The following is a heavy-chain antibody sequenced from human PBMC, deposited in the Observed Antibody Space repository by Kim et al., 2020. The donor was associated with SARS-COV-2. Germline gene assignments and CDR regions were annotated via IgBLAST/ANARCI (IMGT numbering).Heavy chain of an antibody. V-gene: IGHV3-30*18. CDR1: GFTFSSYG. CDR3: AKRGGGYYDSSGYYRIDY. CDR2: ISYDGSNK. D-gene: IGHD3-22*01. Sequence: GGSLRLSCAASGFTFSSYGMHWVRQAPGKGLEWVAVISYDGSNKYYADSVKGRFTISRDNSKNTLYLQMNSLRAEDTAVYYCAKRGGGYYDSSGYYRIDYWGQGTLVTVSS. J-gene: IGHJ4*02.